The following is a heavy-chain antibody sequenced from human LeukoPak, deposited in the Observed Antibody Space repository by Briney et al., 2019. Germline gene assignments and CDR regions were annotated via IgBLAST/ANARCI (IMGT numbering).Heavy chain of an antibody. CDR3: AKDSNTPGYFDY. CDR1: GFTFRNYA. CDR2: ISGSGSST. D-gene: IGHD2/OR15-2a*01. Sequence: TGGSLRLSCAASGFTFRNYAMNWVRQAPGKGLEWVSRISGSGSSTNYADSVKGRFTISRDNSKNTLYLQMTSLRAEDTAIYYCAKDSNTPGYFDYWGQGIPVTVSS. V-gene: IGHV3-23*01. J-gene: IGHJ4*02.